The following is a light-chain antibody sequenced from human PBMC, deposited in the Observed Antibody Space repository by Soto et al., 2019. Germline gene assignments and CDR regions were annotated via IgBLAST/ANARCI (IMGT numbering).Light chain of an antibody. Sequence: DIVMTQSPLSLPVTPGEPASISCRSSQSLLHSNGYNYLDWYLQKPGQSPQLLIYLGSNRASGVTDRFSGSGSGTDFTLKISRAEAEDVGVYYCMQDLQPPYTFRQGTK. CDR1: QSLLHSNGYNY. J-gene: IGKJ2*01. CDR2: LGS. V-gene: IGKV2-28*01. CDR3: MQDLQPPYT.